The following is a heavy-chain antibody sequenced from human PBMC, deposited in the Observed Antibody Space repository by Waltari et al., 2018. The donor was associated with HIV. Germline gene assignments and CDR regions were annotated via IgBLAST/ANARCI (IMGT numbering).Heavy chain of an antibody. Sequence: VQLVESGGALIQPGGSLRLSCAGSGFTVRTTYMSWVRQAPGKGLEWVSVIYIGGSTYYADSVKGRFTISRDEFRNTLNLQMNSLRVGDTAVYYCATHYEASGHEYFEHWGPGTLVAVSS. J-gene: IGHJ1*01. CDR2: IYIGGST. CDR1: GFTVRTTY. D-gene: IGHD1-26*01. V-gene: IGHV3-53*01. CDR3: ATHYEASGHEYFEH.